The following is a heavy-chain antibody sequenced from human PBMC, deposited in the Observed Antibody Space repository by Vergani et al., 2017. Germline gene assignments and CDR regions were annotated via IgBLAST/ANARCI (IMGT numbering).Heavy chain of an antibody. J-gene: IGHJ5*02. Sequence: QVHLNEAGPGLVKPSQTLSLTCTVSGASITSGSFYWSWIRQPAGKGLEWIGRIHASGTKNYNPSLRSRVTLSVDTSKNQLSLKMISRTAADTAVYYCVRDSWRSDLRGVYWFDTWGQGGMVGVSS. CDR3: VRDSWRSDLRGVYWFDT. CDR2: IHASGTK. D-gene: IGHD3-10*01. CDR1: GASITSGSFY. V-gene: IGHV4-61*02.